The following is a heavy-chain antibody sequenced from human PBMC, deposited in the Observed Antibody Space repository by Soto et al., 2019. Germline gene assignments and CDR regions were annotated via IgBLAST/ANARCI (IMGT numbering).Heavy chain of an antibody. Sequence: RGSLLLSCASSGFTFSDYYMSWIRQAPGKGLEWVSYISSSGSTIYYADSVKGRFTISRDNAKNSLYLQMNSLRAEDTPVYYCARGYSYYDYYGMDVWGQGTTVTGSS. D-gene: IGHD5-18*01. CDR3: ARGYSYYDYYGMDV. CDR2: ISSSGSTI. V-gene: IGHV3-11*01. CDR1: GFTFSDYY. J-gene: IGHJ6*02.